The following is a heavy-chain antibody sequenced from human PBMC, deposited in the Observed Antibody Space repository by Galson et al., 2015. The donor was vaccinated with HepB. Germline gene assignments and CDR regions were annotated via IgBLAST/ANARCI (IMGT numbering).Heavy chain of an antibody. Sequence: SETLSLTCTVSGDTISNDHHYWAWIRQSPRKGLEWIASVHHGGSTYYNPALYDSSHKKDFSVSVDESKKPFSLRVTSVSATDTAVYYCARRRKVDHDFWSSYFDSWGQGTLVTVSS. CDR2: VHHGGST. CDR3: ARRRKVDHDFWSSYFDS. J-gene: IGHJ4*02. D-gene: IGHD3-3*01. V-gene: IGHV4-39*01. CDR1: GDTISNDHHY.